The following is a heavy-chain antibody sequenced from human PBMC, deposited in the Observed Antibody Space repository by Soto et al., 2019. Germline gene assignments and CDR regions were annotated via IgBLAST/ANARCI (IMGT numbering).Heavy chain of an antibody. J-gene: IGHJ3*02. V-gene: IGHV1-2*04. CDR1: GYTFTGYY. Sequence: ASVKVSCKASGYTFTGYYMHWVRQAPGQGLEWMGWINPNSGGTNYAQKFQGWVTMTRDTSISTAYMELSRLRSDDTAVYYCARDRSSLTGDLEGAFDIWGQGTMVTVSS. D-gene: IGHD7-27*01. CDR2: INPNSGGT. CDR3: ARDRSSLTGDLEGAFDI.